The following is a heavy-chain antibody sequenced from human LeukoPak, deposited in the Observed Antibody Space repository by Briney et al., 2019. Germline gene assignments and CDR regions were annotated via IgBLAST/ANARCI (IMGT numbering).Heavy chain of an antibody. D-gene: IGHD6-6*01. V-gene: IGHV1-2*06. J-gene: IGHJ4*02. CDR3: ARERWRSSSIVADY. Sequence: ASVKVSCKASGYTFTGYYMHWVRQAPGQGLVWMGRINPNSGGTNYAQKFQGRVTMTRDTSISTAYMELSRLRSDDTAMYYCARERWRSSSIVADYWGQGTLVTVSS. CDR2: INPNSGGT. CDR1: GYTFTGYY.